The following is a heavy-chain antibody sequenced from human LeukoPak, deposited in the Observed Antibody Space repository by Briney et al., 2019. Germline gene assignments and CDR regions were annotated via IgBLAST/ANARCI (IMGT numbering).Heavy chain of an antibody. CDR2: SKTDGTST. CDR1: GFTFSNRW. D-gene: IGHD2-2*02. V-gene: IGHV3-74*01. CDR3: HPLAYTNN. Sequence: GGSLRLSCAVSGFTSGFTFSNRWMHWVRQAPGKGLEWVSVSKTDGTSTSYADSVKGRFTVSRDNAKNTLYLQMDSLRAEDTAVYYCHPLAYTNNWGQGTLVTVSS. J-gene: IGHJ4*02.